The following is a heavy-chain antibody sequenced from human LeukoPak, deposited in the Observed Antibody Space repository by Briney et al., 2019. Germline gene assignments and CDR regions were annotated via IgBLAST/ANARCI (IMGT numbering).Heavy chain of an antibody. V-gene: IGHV4-34*01. CDR3: ARDGRFPPEVLPRYFDY. J-gene: IGHJ4*02. CDR1: GGSFSGYY. Sequence: SETLSLTCAVHGGSFSGYYWGWIRQPPGKGLEWIGNIYYSGSTYYNPSLKSRVTISVDMSKNQFSLKLSSVTAADTAVYYCARDGRFPPEVLPRYFDYWGQGTLVTVSS. D-gene: IGHD1-26*01. CDR2: IYYSGST.